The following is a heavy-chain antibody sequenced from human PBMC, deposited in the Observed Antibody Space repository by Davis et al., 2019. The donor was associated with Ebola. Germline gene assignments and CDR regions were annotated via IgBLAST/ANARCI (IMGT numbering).Heavy chain of an antibody. D-gene: IGHD4-23*01. V-gene: IGHV1-18*01. CDR3: ATTVAPHYYYGMDV. J-gene: IGHJ6*02. CDR1: RGTFRSYG. CDR2: ISAYNGNT. Sequence: ASVKVSCKASRGTFRSYGISWVRQAPGQGLEWMGWISAYNGNTNYAQKLQGRVTMTTDTSTSTAYMELRSLRSDDTAVYYCATTVAPHYYYGMDVWGQGTTVTVSS.